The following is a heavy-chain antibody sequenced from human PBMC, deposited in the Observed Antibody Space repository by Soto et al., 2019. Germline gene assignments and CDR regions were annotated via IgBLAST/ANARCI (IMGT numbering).Heavy chain of an antibody. CDR2: ISSSGSTI. Sequence: VGSLRLSCAASGFTFSDYYMSWIRQAPGKGLEWVSYISSSGSTIYYADSVKGRFTISRDNAKNSLYLQMNSLRAEDTAVYYCASPPSGYYYYGMDVWGQGTTVTVSS. J-gene: IGHJ6*02. V-gene: IGHV3-11*01. CDR3: ASPPSGYYYYGMDV. CDR1: GFTFSDYY.